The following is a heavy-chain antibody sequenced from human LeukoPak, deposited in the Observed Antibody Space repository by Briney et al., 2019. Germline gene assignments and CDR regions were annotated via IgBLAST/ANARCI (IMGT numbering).Heavy chain of an antibody. D-gene: IGHD1-1*01. CDR1: GGSFSGYY. V-gene: IGHV4-34*01. CDR3: ARGPTGTPGYFNY. J-gene: IGHJ4*02. Sequence: SETLSLTCAVYGGSFSGYYWSWIRQPPGKGLEWIGEINHSGSTNYNPSLKSRVTISVDTSKNQFSLKLSSVTAADTAVYYCARGPTGTPGYFNYWGQGTLVTVSS. CDR2: INHSGST.